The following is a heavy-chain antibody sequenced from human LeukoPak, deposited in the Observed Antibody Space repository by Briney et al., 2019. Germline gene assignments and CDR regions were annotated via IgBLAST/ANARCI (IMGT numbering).Heavy chain of an antibody. V-gene: IGHV1-69*05. D-gene: IGHD2-15*01. CDR2: IIPIFGTA. CDR3: ARDDCSGGSCYSDY. CDR1: GGTFSSYA. J-gene: IGHJ4*02. Sequence: SVKVSCKASGGTFSSYAITWVRQAPGQGLEWMGRIIPIFGTANYAQKFQGRVTITTDESTSTAYMELSSLRSEDTAVYYCARDDCSGGSCYSDYWGQGTLVTVSS.